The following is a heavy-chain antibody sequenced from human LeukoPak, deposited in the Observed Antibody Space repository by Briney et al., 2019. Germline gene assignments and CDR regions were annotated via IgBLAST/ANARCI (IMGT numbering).Heavy chain of an antibody. CDR1: GGSFSSYY. D-gene: IGHD5-18*01. Sequence: PSETLSLTCAVYGGSFSSYYWSWIRQPPGKGLEWIGEINHSGSTNYNPSLKSRVTISVDTSKRQFSLKLSSVTAADTAVHYCARGRGYSYGRKAPSWFDPWGQGTLVTVSS. CDR3: ARGRGYSYGRKAPSWFDP. V-gene: IGHV4-34*01. J-gene: IGHJ5*02. CDR2: INHSGST.